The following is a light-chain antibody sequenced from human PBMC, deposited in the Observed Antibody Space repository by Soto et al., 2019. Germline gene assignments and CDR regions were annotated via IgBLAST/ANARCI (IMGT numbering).Light chain of an antibody. CDR1: QSVSSN. Sequence: IVLTQSPGTVSLSPGERATLSCRASQSVSSNLAWYQQKPGQAPRLLIYGASTRATGIPARFSGSGSGTEFTLTISSLQSEDFAVYYCQQYNNWWTFGQGTKVDIK. J-gene: IGKJ1*01. CDR3: QQYNNWWT. V-gene: IGKV3-15*01. CDR2: GAS.